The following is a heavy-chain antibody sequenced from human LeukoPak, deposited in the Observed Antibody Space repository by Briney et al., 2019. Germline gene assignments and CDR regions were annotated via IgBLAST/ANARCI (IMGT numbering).Heavy chain of an antibody. CDR2: INPKSDGT. CDR1: GYTFTGYF. Sequence: ASVKVSCKASGYTFTGYFMHWVRQAPGQGLEWMGWINPKSDGTNYAQKFQGRVIMTRDTSISTAYMELSSLRSEDTAVYYCASAASGSYQPLDYWGQGTLVTVSS. J-gene: IGHJ4*02. CDR3: ASAASGSYQPLDY. D-gene: IGHD1-26*01. V-gene: IGHV1-2*02.